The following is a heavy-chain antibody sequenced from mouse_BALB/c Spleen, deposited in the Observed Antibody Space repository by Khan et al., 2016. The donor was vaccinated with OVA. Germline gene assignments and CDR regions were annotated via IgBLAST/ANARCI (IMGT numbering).Heavy chain of an antibody. Sequence: IQLVQSGPELMKPGASVKISCNASGYSFTSYYIHWIMQSHGKGLEWIGYIDPFSGGITYNKKLTGKATLTVNKSSSTAYIYFSNLTSEDSAVCYCTRQGYVSSFTYWGQGTLVTVSA. V-gene: IGHV1S135*01. CDR1: GYSFTSYY. D-gene: IGHD2-2*01. CDR2: IDPFSGGI. J-gene: IGHJ3*01. CDR3: TRQGYVSSFTY.